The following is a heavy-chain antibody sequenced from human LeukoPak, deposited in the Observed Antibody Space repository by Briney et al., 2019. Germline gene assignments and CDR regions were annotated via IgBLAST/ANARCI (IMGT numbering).Heavy chain of an antibody. CDR3: AREKGYGDYYFDY. CDR1: GFTFSSYS. D-gene: IGHD4-17*01. V-gene: IGHV3-21*01. CDR2: ISSSSSYI. Sequence: GGSLRLSCAASGFTFSSYSMNWVRQAPGKGLEWVSSISSSSSYIYYADSVKGRFTISRDNAKNSLYLQMNSLRAEDTAVYYCAREKGYGDYYFDYWGQGTLVTVSS. J-gene: IGHJ4*02.